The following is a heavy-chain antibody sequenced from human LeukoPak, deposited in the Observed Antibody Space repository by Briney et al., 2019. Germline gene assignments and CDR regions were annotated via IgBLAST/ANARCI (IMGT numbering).Heavy chain of an antibody. CDR2: ISGSGGIT. CDR1: EFTFSTYA. CDR3: ARHGLYDSSDYWTFQH. Sequence: TGGSLRLSCAASEFTFSTYAMGWVRQAAGKGLEWVSTISGSGGITHYADSVKGRFTISRDNSKNTLFLQMSGLRAEDTAVYYCARHGLYDSSDYWTFQHWGQGTLVTVSS. D-gene: IGHD3-22*01. V-gene: IGHV3-23*01. J-gene: IGHJ1*01.